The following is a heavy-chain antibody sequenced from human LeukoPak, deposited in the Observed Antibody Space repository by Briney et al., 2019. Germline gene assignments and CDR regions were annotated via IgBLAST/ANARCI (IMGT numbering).Heavy chain of an antibody. CDR2: IYHSGST. J-gene: IGHJ5*02. D-gene: IGHD3-3*01. V-gene: IGHV4-30-2*01. CDR3: ARSYYDFWSGYSNWFDP. CDR1: GGSTSSGGYS. Sequence: SQTLSLTCAVSGGSTSSGGYSWSWIRQPPGKGLEWIGYIYHSGSTYYNPSLKSRVTISVDRSKNQFSLKLSSVTAADTAVYYCARSYYDFWSGYSNWFDPWGQGTLVTVSS.